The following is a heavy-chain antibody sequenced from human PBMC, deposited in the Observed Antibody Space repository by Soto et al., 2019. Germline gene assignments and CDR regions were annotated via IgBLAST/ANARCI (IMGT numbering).Heavy chain of an antibody. V-gene: IGHV3-9*01. D-gene: IGHD5-18*01. J-gene: IGHJ4*02. CDR3: VKARARGHSYGYRYYFDF. CDR1: GFTLADHG. CDR2: INWNSGII. Sequence: GGSLRLSCATSGFTLADHGMHWARQPPGKGLEWVSGINWNSGIITYADSVRGRFTISRDNARNSLDLQMNSLRPEDTALYYCVKARARGHSYGYRYYFDFCGQGPMSTVST.